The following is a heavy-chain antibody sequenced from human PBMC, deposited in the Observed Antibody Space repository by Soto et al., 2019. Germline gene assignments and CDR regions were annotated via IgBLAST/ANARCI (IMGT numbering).Heavy chain of an antibody. CDR2: INSDGSST. J-gene: IGHJ6*02. Sequence: PGGSLRLSCAASGFTFSSYWMHWVRQAPGKGLVWVSRINSDGSSTSYADSVKGRFTISRDNAKNTLYLQMNSLRAEDTAVYYCAREGNYDFWSGYYDAPYYYGMDVWGQGTTVTVSS. V-gene: IGHV3-74*01. CDR1: GFTFSSYW. D-gene: IGHD3-3*01. CDR3: AREGNYDFWSGYYDAPYYYGMDV.